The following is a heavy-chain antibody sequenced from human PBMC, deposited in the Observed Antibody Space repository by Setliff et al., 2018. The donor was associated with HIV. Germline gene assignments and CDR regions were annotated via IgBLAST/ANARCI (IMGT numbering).Heavy chain of an antibody. Sequence: ASVKVSCKSSGYTFTAHHIHWVRQAPGQGPEWMGWIIPKSGETSYAEKFRGRVTMTRDTSLSTAYMELSWLTSDDTAVYYCARQFLDWSNDYYSRYYMDVWGKGTTVTVSS. CDR1: GYTFTAHH. D-gene: IGHD3-3*01. J-gene: IGHJ6*03. CDR3: ARQFLDWSNDYYSRYYMDV. CDR2: IIPKSGET. V-gene: IGHV1-2*02.